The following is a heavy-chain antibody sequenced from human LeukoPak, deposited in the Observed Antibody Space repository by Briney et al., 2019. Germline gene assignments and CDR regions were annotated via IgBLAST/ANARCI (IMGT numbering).Heavy chain of an antibody. J-gene: IGHJ4*02. V-gene: IGHV5-51*01. CDR3: ARQITIFGVVTGFDY. D-gene: IGHD3-3*01. CDR2: IYPGDSDT. Sequence: PGESLKISCKGSGYSFTSYWTGWVRQMPGKGLEWMGIIYPGDSDTRYSPSFQGQVTISADKSISTAYLQWSSLKASDTAMYYCARQITIFGVVTGFDYWGQGTLVTVSS. CDR1: GYSFTSYW.